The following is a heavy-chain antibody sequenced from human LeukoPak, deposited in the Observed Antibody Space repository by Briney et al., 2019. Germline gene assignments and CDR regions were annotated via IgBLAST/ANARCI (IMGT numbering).Heavy chain of an antibody. CDR3: ARGGWVRAMAIDY. CDR2: IYSGGST. Sequence: GGSLRLSCAASGFTVSSNYMSWVRQAPGKGLEWVSVIYSGGSTYYADSVKGRFTISRDNSKNTLYLQMNSLGAENTAVYYCARGGWVRAMAIDYWGQGTLVTVSS. V-gene: IGHV3-53*01. D-gene: IGHD5-18*01. CDR1: GFTVSSNY. J-gene: IGHJ4*02.